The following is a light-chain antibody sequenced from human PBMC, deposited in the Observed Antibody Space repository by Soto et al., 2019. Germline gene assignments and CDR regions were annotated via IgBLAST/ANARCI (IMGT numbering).Light chain of an antibody. J-gene: IGKJ1*01. CDR1: QGISTY. Sequence: DTSLSPSVSSMSASVGHRGTSTCRASQGISTYLGWYQQKPGKAPKLLIYAAYSLQSGVQSRFSGSGSGTDFTLTISSLQPEDFATYYCKQSYSTPGTFGQGTKVDIK. CDR3: KQSYSTPGT. V-gene: IGKV1-39*01. CDR2: AAY.